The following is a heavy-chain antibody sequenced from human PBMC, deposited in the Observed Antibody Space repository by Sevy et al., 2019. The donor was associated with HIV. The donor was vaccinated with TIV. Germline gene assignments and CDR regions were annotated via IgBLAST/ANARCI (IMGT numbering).Heavy chain of an antibody. V-gene: IGHV3-30*04. CDR1: GFTFSTYT. D-gene: IGHD3-10*01. CDR3: TRRYSDSGSYRGLKRGFYYYYAMDL. Sequence: GGSLRLSCAASGFTFSTYTLHWVRQAPGKGLEWLAVISSDGSNKYYTDSVKGRFTISRDNSKNTLYLQMNSLRVEDTVVYYCTRRYSDSGSYRGLKRGFYYYYAMDLWGQGTTVTVSS. CDR2: ISSDGSNK. J-gene: IGHJ6*02.